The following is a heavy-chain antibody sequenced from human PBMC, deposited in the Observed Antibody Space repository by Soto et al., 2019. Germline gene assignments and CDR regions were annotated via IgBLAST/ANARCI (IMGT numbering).Heavy chain of an antibody. CDR1: GFTFRNYG. J-gene: IGHJ6*02. Sequence: GGSLRLSCAASGFTFRNYGMHWVRQAPGKGLEWVAVISNDGSNQHYADSVKGRFSISRDNSNNTLYLQMNSLRAEDAAVYYCAKEQWLVRTGYDYYGMDVWGLGTTVTVSS. CDR3: AKEQWLVRTGYDYYGMDV. V-gene: IGHV3-30*18. D-gene: IGHD6-19*01. CDR2: ISNDGSNQ.